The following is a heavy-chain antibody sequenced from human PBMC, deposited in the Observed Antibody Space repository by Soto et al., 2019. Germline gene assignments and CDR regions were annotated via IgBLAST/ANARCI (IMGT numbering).Heavy chain of an antibody. CDR1: GYTFTSNY. J-gene: IGHJ4*02. Sequence: QVQLVQSGAEVKKPGASVKVSCKASGYTFTSNYIHWLRQAPGQGLDWMGIINPSGGTTTYAQRFQGRVTMTRDPSTSTVYMDLSSLRSEDTAVYYCARVPSYCLSTACFDFWGQGSLVTVSS. CDR3: ARVPSYCLSTACFDF. D-gene: IGHD2-2*01. V-gene: IGHV1-46*01. CDR2: INPSGGTT.